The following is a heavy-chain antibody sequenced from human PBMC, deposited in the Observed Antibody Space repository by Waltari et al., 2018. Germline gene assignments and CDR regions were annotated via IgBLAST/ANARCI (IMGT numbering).Heavy chain of an antibody. Sequence: EVQLVESGGGLVQPGGSLRLSCAASGFTFSSYSMNWVRPAPGKGLEWVSYISSSSSTIYYADSVKGRFTISRDNAKNSLYLQMNSLRAEDTAVYYCASVEGPSFGVVIDYWGQGTLVTVSS. D-gene: IGHD3-3*01. J-gene: IGHJ4*02. CDR3: ASVEGPSFGVVIDY. CDR1: GFTFSSYS. V-gene: IGHV3-48*01. CDR2: ISSSSSTI.